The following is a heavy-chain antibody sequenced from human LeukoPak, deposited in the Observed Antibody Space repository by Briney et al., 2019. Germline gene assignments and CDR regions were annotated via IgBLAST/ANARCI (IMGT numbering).Heavy chain of an antibody. CDR2: IFSSSGI. Sequence: GGSLRLSCAASGFTFSSYWMHWVRQAPGKGLEWVSYIFSSSGIYYADSVKGRFTISRDNAKNSLYLQMNSLRDEDTAVYYCARDFEYAFDHWGQGTLVTVSS. D-gene: IGHD2/OR15-2a*01. CDR1: GFTFSSYW. J-gene: IGHJ4*02. CDR3: ARDFEYAFDH. V-gene: IGHV3-48*02.